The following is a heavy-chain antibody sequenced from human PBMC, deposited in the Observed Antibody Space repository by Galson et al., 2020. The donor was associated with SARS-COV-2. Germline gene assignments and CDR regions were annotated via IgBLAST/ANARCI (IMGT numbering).Heavy chain of an antibody. CDR1: GFPFSDYY. J-gene: IGHJ3*02. Sequence: LSLTCAPSGFPFSDYYMSWIRQAPGKGLEWVSYISSSSSYTNYADSVKGRFTISRDNAKNSLYLQMNSLRAEDTAVYYCARDPRVPYESSALWAFDIWGQGTMVTVSS. CDR3: ARDPRVPYESSALWAFDI. V-gene: IGHV3-11*06. D-gene: IGHD3-22*01. CDR2: ISSSSSYT.